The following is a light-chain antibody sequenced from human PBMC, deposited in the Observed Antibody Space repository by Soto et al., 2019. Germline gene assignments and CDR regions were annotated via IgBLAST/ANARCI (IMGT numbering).Light chain of an antibody. CDR3: QQRSSWPFLWT. Sequence: DIVLTQSPGTLSSCPGERATLSCRASQSVGSSLAWYQQKPGQAPRLLIYDTFNRATGIPARFSGSGSGTDFTLTISSLEPEDFAVYYCQQRSSWPFLWTFGGGTKVEIK. V-gene: IGKV3-11*01. CDR1: QSVGSS. CDR2: DTF. J-gene: IGKJ4*01.